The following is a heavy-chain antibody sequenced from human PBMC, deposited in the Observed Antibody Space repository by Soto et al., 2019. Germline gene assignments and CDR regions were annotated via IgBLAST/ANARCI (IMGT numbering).Heavy chain of an antibody. D-gene: IGHD3-22*01. CDR1: GGSISGYY. Sequence: SETLSLTCTVSGGSISGYYWSCIRQPPGKRLEWIGYIDYYGSTNYNPSLKSRVTISVDTSKNQFSLKLSSVTAADTAVYYCARLVYDSSGYRPGWGQGTQVTVSS. CDR2: IDYYGST. CDR3: ARLVYDSSGYRPG. V-gene: IGHV4-59*12. J-gene: IGHJ4*02.